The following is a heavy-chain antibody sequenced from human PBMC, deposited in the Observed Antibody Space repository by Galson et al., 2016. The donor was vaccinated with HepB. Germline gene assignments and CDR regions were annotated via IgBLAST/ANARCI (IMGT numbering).Heavy chain of an antibody. CDR2: IFPGGYT. Sequence: SLRLSCAASGFTVRSKYMTWVRQTPGKGLEWVSVIFPGGYTHYADSVRGRFTISRDNSKNKLYLQMNSLRAEDTGVYYCARGSANFYYDNNGMHDAFDIWGQGTMVTVSS. CDR1: GFTVRSKY. V-gene: IGHV3-53*01. J-gene: IGHJ3*02. D-gene: IGHD3-22*01. CDR3: ARGSANFYYDNNGMHDAFDI.